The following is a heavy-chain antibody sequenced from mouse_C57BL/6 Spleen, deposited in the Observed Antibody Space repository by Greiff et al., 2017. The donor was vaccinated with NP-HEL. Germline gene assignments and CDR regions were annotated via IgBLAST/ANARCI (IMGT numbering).Heavy chain of an antibody. V-gene: IGHV1-69*01. J-gene: IGHJ1*03. Sequence: QVQLQQSGAELVMPGASVKLSCKASGYTFTSYWMHWVKQRPGQGLEWIGEIDPSDSYTTYNQKFKGKSTLTVDKSSSTAYMQLSSLTSEDSAVYYCARGTTVVANWYFDVWGTGTTVTVSS. D-gene: IGHD1-1*01. CDR1: GYTFTSYW. CDR2: IDPSDSYT. CDR3: ARGTTVVANWYFDV.